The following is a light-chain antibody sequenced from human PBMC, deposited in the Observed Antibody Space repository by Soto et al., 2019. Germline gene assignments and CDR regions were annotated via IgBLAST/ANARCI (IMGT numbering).Light chain of an antibody. CDR2: EAN. J-gene: IGLJ2*01. CDR1: SSDVGSYNL. Sequence: QSVLTQPASVSGSPGQSITISCTGTSSDVGSYNLVSWYQHHPGKAPKLLIHEANKRPSGVSNRFSGSKSGNTASLTISGLQAEDEADYYCCSYAGTISYVVFGGGTQLTVL. CDR3: CSYAGTISYVV. V-gene: IGLV2-23*01.